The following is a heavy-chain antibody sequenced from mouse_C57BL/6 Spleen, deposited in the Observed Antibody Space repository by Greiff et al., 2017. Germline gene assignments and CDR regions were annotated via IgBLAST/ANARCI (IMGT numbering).Heavy chain of an antibody. J-gene: IGHJ1*03. CDR2: IWSGGST. D-gene: IGHD1-1*01. CDR3: ARKNYGSSYDWYFDV. CDR1: GFSLTSYG. V-gene: IGHV2-2*01. Sequence: QVQLKQSGPGLVQPSQSLSITCTVSGFSLTSYGVHWVRQSPGKGLEWLGVIWSGGSTDYNAAFISRLSISKDNSKSQVFFKINSLHADDTAIYNFARKNYGSSYDWYFDVWGTGTTVTVSS.